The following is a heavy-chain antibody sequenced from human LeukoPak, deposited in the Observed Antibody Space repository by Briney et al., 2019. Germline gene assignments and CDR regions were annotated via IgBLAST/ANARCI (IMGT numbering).Heavy chain of an antibody. CDR3: ARKAIGWWFDP. D-gene: IGHD5-24*01. CDR1: GFTFSSYA. CDR2: ISYDGSNK. J-gene: IGHJ5*02. V-gene: IGHV3-30*01. Sequence: GGSLRLSCAASGFTFSSYAMHWVRQAPGKGLEWVAVISYDGSNKYYADSVKGRFTISRDNSKNTLYLQMNSLRAEDSAVYYCARKAIGWWFDPWGQGTLVTVSS.